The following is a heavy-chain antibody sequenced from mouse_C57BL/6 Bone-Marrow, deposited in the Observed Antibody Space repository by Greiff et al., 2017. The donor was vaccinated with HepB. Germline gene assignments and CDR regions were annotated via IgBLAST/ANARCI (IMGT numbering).Heavy chain of an antibody. CDR1: GYSITSGYY. CDR2: ISYDGSN. J-gene: IGHJ3*01. D-gene: IGHD1-2*01. CDR3: AREPSLG. V-gene: IGHV3-6*01. Sequence: ESGPGLVKPSQSLSLTCSVTGYSITSGYYWNWIRQFPGNKLEWMGYISYDGSNNYNPSLKNRISITRDTSKNQFFLKLNSVTTEDTATYYCAREPSLGRGQGTLVTVSA.